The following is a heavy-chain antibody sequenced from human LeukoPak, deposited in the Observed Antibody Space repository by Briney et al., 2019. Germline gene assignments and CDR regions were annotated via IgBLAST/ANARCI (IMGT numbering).Heavy chain of an antibody. D-gene: IGHD4-23*01. CDR3: AKALGYGGPFDY. Sequence: GGSLRLSCAASGFTFGSYGMHWVRQAPGKGLEWVAVISYDGSNKYYADSVKGRFTISRDNSKNTLYLQMNSLRAEDTAVYYCAKALGYGGPFDYWGQGTLVTVSS. CDR1: GFTFGSYG. CDR2: ISYDGSNK. J-gene: IGHJ4*02. V-gene: IGHV3-30*18.